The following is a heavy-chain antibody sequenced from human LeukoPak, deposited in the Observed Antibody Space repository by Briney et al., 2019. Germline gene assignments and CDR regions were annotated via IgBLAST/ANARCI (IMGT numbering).Heavy chain of an antibody. J-gene: IGHJ4*02. D-gene: IGHD2-21*02. Sequence: GGSLRLSCAASGFNFINTWMHWVRQVPGRGLVWVARIKNDGSGTIYADSVKGRFTISRDNARNTLYLQMNSLRAEDTAVYYCARERGVTHPFDYWGQGTLVTVSS. V-gene: IGHV3-74*01. CDR1: GFNFINTW. CDR3: ARERGVTHPFDY. CDR2: IKNDGSGT.